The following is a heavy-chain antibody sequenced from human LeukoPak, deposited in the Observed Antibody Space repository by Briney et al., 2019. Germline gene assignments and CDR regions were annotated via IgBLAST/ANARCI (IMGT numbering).Heavy chain of an antibody. V-gene: IGHV3-15*01. J-gene: IGHJ5*02. D-gene: IGHD3-10*01. CDR2: IKSKTDGGTT. Sequence: GGSLRLSCAASGFAFTNFAMSWVRQAPGKGLEWVGRIKSKTDGGTTDYAAPVKGRFTISRDDSKNTLYLQMNSLKTEDTAVYYCTTDNRGSGSYSWFDPWGRGTLVTVSS. CDR3: TTDNRGSGSYSWFDP. CDR1: GFAFTNFA.